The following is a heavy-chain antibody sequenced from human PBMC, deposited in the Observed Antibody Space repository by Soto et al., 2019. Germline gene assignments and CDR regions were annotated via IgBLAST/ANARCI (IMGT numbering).Heavy chain of an antibody. D-gene: IGHD3-3*01. J-gene: IGHJ5*02. Sequence: QVQLVQSGAEVKKPGASVKVSCKASGYTFTSYYMHWVRQAPGQGLEWMGIINPSGGSTSYAQKFQGRVTMTRDTSTSTVYMELSSLRSEDTAVYYCARVFPPNDFWSGYEDWFDPWGQGTLVTVSS. CDR1: GYTFTSYY. V-gene: IGHV1-46*01. CDR3: ARVFPPNDFWSGYEDWFDP. CDR2: INPSGGST.